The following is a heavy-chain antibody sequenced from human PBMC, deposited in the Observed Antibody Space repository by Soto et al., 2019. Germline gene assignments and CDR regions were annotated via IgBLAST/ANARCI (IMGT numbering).Heavy chain of an antibody. V-gene: IGHV4-59*01. Sequence: PSETLSLTCTVSGGSISSYYWSWIRQPPGKGLEWIGYIYYSGSTNYNPSLKNRVTISVDTAKNQFSLKLSSVTARDTAVDYLGRTYGDYVFDYWGQGTLVTVSS. CDR2: IYYSGST. CDR1: GGSISSYY. J-gene: IGHJ4*02. D-gene: IGHD4-17*01. CDR3: GRTYGDYVFDY.